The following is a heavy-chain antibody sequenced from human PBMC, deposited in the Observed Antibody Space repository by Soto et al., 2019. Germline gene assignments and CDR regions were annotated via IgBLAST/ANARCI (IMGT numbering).Heavy chain of an antibody. CDR1: GGSVSSGSYY. Sequence: TSETLSLTCTVSGGSVSSGSYYWSWIRQPPGKGLEWIGYIYYSGSTNYNPSLKSRVTISVDTSKNQFSLKLSSVTAADKAVYYCWRDGESIAAAGPSNWFDPWGQGTLVTVS. D-gene: IGHD6-13*01. V-gene: IGHV4-61*01. CDR2: IYYSGST. J-gene: IGHJ5*02. CDR3: WRDGESIAAAGPSNWFDP.